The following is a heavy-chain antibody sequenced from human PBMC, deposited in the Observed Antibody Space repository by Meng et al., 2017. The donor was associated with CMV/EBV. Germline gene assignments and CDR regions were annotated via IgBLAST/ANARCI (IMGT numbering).Heavy chain of an antibody. CDR1: GFTLSSYS. V-gene: IGHV3-21*01. CDR2: ISSSSSYI. D-gene: IGHD2-2*01. CDR3: ARDRWQSQVVPSRVHWFDP. J-gene: IGHJ5*02. Sequence: GESLKISCAASGFTLSSYSMNWVRQAPGKGLEWVSSISSSSSYIYYADSVKGRFTISRDNAKNSLYLQMNSLRAEDTAVYYCARDRWQSQVVPSRVHWFDPWGQGTLVTVSS.